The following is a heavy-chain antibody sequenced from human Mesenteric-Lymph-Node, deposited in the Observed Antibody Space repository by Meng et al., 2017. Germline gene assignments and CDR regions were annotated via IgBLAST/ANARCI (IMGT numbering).Heavy chain of an antibody. CDR1: GFTFSIYS. CDR2: ITTSSTST. Sequence: VQLVESGGGRVKPGGSLRLSCAASGFTFSIYSMNWVRQAPGKGLEWVSSITTSSTSTYYADSVKGRLTISRDDAKNSLYLQMNSLRAEDTAVYYCVRELQLGYWGQGTLVTVSS. V-gene: IGHV3-21*01. J-gene: IGHJ4*02. D-gene: IGHD5-24*01. CDR3: VRELQLGY.